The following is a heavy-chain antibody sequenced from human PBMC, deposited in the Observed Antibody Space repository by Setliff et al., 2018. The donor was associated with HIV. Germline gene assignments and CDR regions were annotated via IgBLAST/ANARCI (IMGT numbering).Heavy chain of an antibody. V-gene: IGHV4-39*01. CDR2: FYTTGN. J-gene: IGHJ1*01. D-gene: IGHD1-1*01. CDR1: GDFISSSSYY. Sequence: KPSETLSLTCTVFGDFISSSSYYWTWIRQPPGKGLEWIGSFYTTGNVYSPSFKSRVSISIDTAKTQLSLRLTSLSVADTAVYYCARFPHEREPKTWGQGTLVTVSS. CDR3: ARFPHEREPKT.